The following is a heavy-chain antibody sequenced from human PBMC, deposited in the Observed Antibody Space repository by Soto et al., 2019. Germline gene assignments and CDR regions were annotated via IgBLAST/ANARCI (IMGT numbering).Heavy chain of an antibody. CDR3: AKDRRITGTVG. CDR2: ISGSGGST. V-gene: IGHV3-23*01. Sequence: EVQLLESAGGLVQPGGSLRLSCAASGFTISSYAMTWVRQAPGKGLEWVSAISGSGGSTYYADSVKGRSTISRDNSKNTLYLQMNSLRAEDTAVYYCAKDRRITGTVGWGQGTLVTVSS. J-gene: IGHJ4*02. CDR1: GFTISSYA. D-gene: IGHD1-7*01.